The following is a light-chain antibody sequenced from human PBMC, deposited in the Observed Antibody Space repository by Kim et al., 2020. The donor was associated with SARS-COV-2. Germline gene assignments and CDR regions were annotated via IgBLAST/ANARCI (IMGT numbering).Light chain of an antibody. CDR3: HQHGTSPWT. Sequence: EVVLTQSPGTVSLSPGERATLSCRASQSVSSSYFSWYQQKPGQPPRLLIYGASDRAAGIPDRFSGSGSGTDFTLAISRLEPEDFAVYFCHQHGTSPWTFGQGTKVEIK. CDR2: GAS. J-gene: IGKJ1*01. CDR1: QSVSSSY. V-gene: IGKV3-20*01.